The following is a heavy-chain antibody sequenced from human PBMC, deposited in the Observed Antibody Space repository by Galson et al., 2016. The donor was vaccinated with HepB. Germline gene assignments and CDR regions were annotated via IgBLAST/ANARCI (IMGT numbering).Heavy chain of an antibody. CDR1: GFTFSRYW. J-gene: IGHJ4*02. Sequence: SLRLSCAASGFTFSRYWMHWVRQAPGKGLVWVSLIPSDGNSTTCADSVKGRFTISRDNAKNTLYLQMNSLRTEDTAVYYCARDPARSIFDYGGDYWGQGTLVTFSS. D-gene: IGHD4/OR15-4a*01. V-gene: IGHV3-74*01. CDR3: ARDPARSIFDYGGDY. CDR2: IPSDGNST.